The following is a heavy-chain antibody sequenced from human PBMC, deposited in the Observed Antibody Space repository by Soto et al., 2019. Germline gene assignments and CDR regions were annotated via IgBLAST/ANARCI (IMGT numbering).Heavy chain of an antibody. CDR1: GFTFSSYG. CDR3: ARDSLVTNDFWSGYLDY. V-gene: IGHV3-33*01. D-gene: IGHD3-3*01. Sequence: PGGSLRLSCAASGFTFSSYGMHWVRQAPGKGLEWVAVIWYDGSNKYYADSVKGRFTISRDNSKNTLYLQMNSLRAEDTAVYYCARDSLVTNDFWSGYLDYWGQGTLVTVSS. J-gene: IGHJ4*02. CDR2: IWYDGSNK.